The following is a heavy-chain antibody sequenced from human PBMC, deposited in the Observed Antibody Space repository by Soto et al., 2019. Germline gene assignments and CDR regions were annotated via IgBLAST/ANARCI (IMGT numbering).Heavy chain of an antibody. CDR2: ISAYNGNT. CDR1: GYTFTSYG. D-gene: IGHD3-10*01. J-gene: IGHJ6*03. CDR3: ARANYYGSGIGYMDV. Sequence: ASGKVTCKASGYTFTSYGISSVRQAPGQGLEWMGWISAYNGNTNYAQKLQGRVTMTTDTSTSTAYMELRSLRSDDTAVYYCARANYYGSGIGYMDVWGKGTTVTVSS. V-gene: IGHV1-18*04.